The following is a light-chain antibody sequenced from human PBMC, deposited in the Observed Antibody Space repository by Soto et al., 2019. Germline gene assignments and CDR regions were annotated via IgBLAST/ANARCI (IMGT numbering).Light chain of an antibody. V-gene: IGKV1-39*01. Sequence: IQMTQSPSSLSASVGDRVTITCRASQSISRNLNWYQQKPGKAPELLIYTASNLQSGVPSRFSGSGSGTDFALTISSLQPEDSAVYYCQQSHSSPWTFGQGTKVDIK. CDR3: QQSHSSPWT. CDR1: QSISRN. CDR2: TAS. J-gene: IGKJ1*01.